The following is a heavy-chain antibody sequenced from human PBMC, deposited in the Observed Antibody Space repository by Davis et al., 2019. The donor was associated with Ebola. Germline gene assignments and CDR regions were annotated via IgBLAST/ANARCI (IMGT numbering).Heavy chain of an antibody. CDR3: ARERRITMVQSDY. D-gene: IGHD3-10*01. CDR2: IKQDGSEK. V-gene: IGHV3-7*01. Sequence: GESLKISCAASGFTFSSYAMSWVRQAPGKGLEWVANIKQDGSEKYYVDSVKGRFTISRDDAKNSLYLQMNSLRAEDTAVYYCARERRITMVQSDYWGQGTLVTVSS. J-gene: IGHJ4*02. CDR1: GFTFSSYA.